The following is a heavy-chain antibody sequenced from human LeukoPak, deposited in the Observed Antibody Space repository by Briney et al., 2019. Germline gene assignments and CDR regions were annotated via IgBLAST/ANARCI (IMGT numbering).Heavy chain of an antibody. V-gene: IGHV3-23*01. CDR2: ISASGGST. CDR3: AKDARRDGYSFDY. CDR1: GFTFSSYA. Sequence: PGGSLRLSCAASGFTFSSYAMNWVRQAPGKGVEWVSGISASGGSTNYADSVKGRFTISRDNSNNTLYLQMNSLRAEDTALYYCAKDARRDGYSFDYWGKGTLVTVSS. J-gene: IGHJ4*02. D-gene: IGHD5-24*01.